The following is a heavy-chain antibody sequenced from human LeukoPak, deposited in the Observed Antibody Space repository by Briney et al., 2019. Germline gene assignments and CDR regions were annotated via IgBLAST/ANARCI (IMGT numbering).Heavy chain of an antibody. CDR3: ARKRRLGELSYFDY. CDR2: ISGSGGST. D-gene: IGHD3-16*02. Sequence: PGGSLRLSCAASGFTFSSYAMSWVRQAPGKGLEWVSAISGSGGSTYYADSVKGRFTISRDNSKNTLYLQMNSLRAEETAIYYCARKRRLGELSYFDYWGQGTLVTVSS. CDR1: GFTFSSYA. V-gene: IGHV3-23*01. J-gene: IGHJ4*02.